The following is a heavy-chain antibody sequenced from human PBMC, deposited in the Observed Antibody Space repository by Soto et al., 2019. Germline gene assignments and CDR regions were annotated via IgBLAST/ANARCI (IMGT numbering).Heavy chain of an antibody. CDR2: FDPEDGET. CDR1: RYTIAELS. V-gene: IGHV1-24*01. D-gene: IGHD2-2*01. J-gene: IGHJ4*02. CDR3: ATDGPGYCSSTSCFFDY. Sequence: GASAQFSCNASRYTIAELSMHSARQAPAKRLEWMGGFDPEDGETIYAQKFQGRVTMTEDTSTDTAYMEPSSLRSEDTAVYYCATDGPGYCSSTSCFFDYWGQGTLVTVSS.